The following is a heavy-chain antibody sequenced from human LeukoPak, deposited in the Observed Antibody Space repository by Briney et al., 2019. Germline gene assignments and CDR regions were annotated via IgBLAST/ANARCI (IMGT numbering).Heavy chain of an antibody. CDR1: GFTFSSYA. Sequence: GGSLRLSCAASGFTFSSYAMSWVRQAPGKGLEWVSAISGSGGSTYYADSVKGRFTISRDNSKNTLYLQMNSLRAEDTAVYYCAKSYGSGNPYYYYGMDVWGQGTTVTVSS. V-gene: IGHV3-23*01. D-gene: IGHD3-10*01. J-gene: IGHJ6*02. CDR2: ISGSGGST. CDR3: AKSYGSGNPYYYYGMDV.